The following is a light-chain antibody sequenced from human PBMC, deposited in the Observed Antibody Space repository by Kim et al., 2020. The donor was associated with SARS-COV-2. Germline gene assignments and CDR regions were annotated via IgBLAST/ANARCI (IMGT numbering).Light chain of an antibody. J-gene: IGKJ1*01. CDR2: AAS. V-gene: IGKV1D-16*01. Sequence: DIQMTQSPSSLSASVGDRVTITCRASQSISSWLAWYQHKPGKAPKCLIYAASSLQSGVPSRFSGSGSGTDFTLTISSLQPEDFATYYCQQYHNYPRTFGPGTKVDIK. CDR3: QQYHNYPRT. CDR1: QSISSW.